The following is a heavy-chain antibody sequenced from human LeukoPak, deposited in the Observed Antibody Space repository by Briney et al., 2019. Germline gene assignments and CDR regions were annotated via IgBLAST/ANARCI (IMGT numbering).Heavy chain of an antibody. CDR3: ARGNGGYNYGFYYYYYGMDV. J-gene: IGHJ6*02. CDR1: GYTFTSYY. D-gene: IGHD5-18*01. Sequence: ASVKVSCKASGYTFTSYYMHWVRQAPGQGLEWMGIINPSGGSTSYAQKFQGRVTMTRDTSTSTVYMELSSLRSEDTAVYYCARGNGGYNYGFYYYYYGMDVWGQGTTVTVSS. CDR2: INPSGGST. V-gene: IGHV1-46*01.